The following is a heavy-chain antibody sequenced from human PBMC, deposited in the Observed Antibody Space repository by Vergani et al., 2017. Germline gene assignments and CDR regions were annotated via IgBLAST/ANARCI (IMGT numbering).Heavy chain of an antibody. CDR2: IKQDGSEK. V-gene: IGHV3-7*01. D-gene: IGHD1-26*01. CDR3: AKLPSGRIVGPLYYFDS. CDR1: GFTFSSYW. Sequence: VQLVESGGGVVQPGRSLRLSCAASGFTFSSYWMSWVRQAPGKGLEWVANIKQDGSEKYYVDSVKGRFTISRDNAKNSLYLQMNSLRAEDTAVYYCAKLPSGRIVGPLYYFDSWGQGTLVTVSS. J-gene: IGHJ4*02.